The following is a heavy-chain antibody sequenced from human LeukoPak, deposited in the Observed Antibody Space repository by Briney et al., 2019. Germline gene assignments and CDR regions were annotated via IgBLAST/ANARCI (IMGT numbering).Heavy chain of an antibody. CDR3: ARGGVIEEPTPFDY. D-gene: IGHD2/OR15-2a*01. Sequence: PGGSLRLSCEASGFTFSSYAMHWVRQAPGKGLEYVSAISSNGGSTYYANSVKGRFTISRDNSKNTLYLQMGSLRAEDMAVYYCARGGVIEEPTPFDYWGQGTLVTVSS. CDR2: ISSNGGST. V-gene: IGHV3-64*01. J-gene: IGHJ4*02. CDR1: GFTFSSYA.